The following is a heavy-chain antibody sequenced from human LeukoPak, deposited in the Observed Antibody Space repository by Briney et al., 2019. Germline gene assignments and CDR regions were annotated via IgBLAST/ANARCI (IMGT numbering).Heavy chain of an antibody. Sequence: GGSLRLSCAASGFTFSSYAMHWVRQAPGKGLEWVAVISYDGSNKYYADSVKGRFTISRDNSKNTLYLQMNSLRAEDTAVYYCAKDMAYSYGNSYYYYGMDVWGQGTTVTVSS. CDR3: AKDMAYSYGNSYYYYGMDV. J-gene: IGHJ6*02. CDR2: ISYDGSNK. D-gene: IGHD5-18*01. V-gene: IGHV3-30-3*01. CDR1: GFTFSSYA.